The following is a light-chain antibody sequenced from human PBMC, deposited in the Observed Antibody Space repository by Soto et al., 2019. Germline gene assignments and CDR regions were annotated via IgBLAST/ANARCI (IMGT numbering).Light chain of an antibody. CDR2: EVS. J-gene: IGLJ3*02. CDR1: SSDVGGYNY. CDR3: SSYTSSSTPWV. Sequence: QSALTQPASVSGSTGRSITISCTGTSSDVGGYNYVSWYQQHPGKAPKLMIYEVSNRPSGVSNRFTGSKSGNTASLTISGVQAEDEADYYCSSYTSSSTPWVFGGGTKLTVL. V-gene: IGLV2-14*01.